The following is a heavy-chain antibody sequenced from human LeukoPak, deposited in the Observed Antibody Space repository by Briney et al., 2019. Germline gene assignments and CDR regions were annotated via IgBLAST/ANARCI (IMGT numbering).Heavy chain of an antibody. CDR2: IRADNGNT. CDR1: GYIFSSYS. D-gene: IGHD6-13*01. J-gene: IGHJ4*02. CDR3: ARVDSGSWNSPYYFDY. Sequence: ASVKVSCKASGYIFSSYSSTWVRQAPGQGLEWMGWIRADNGNTNYAPKLQGRVAMTTDTSTGTAYMELRSLTSDDTAVYYCARVDSGSWNSPYYFDYWGQGTLVTVSS. V-gene: IGHV1-18*01.